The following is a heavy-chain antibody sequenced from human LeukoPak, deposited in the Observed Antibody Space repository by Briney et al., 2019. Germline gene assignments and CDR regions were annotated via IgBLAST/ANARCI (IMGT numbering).Heavy chain of an antibody. V-gene: IGHV4-34*01. D-gene: IGHD5-24*01. CDR2: VNHSGST. J-gene: IGHJ6*03. CDR1: GGSFSDYY. CDR3: ARDSVEMATTDYYYYYYMDV. Sequence: PSETLSLTCAVYGGSFSDYYWSWTRQPPGKGLEWIGEVNHSGSTNYKPSLKSRVAISVDTSKNQFSLKLSSVTAADTAVYYCARDSVEMATTDYYYYYYMDVWGKGTTVTVSS.